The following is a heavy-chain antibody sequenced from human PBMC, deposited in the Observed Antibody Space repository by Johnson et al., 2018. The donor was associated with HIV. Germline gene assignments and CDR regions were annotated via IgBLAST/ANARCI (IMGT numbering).Heavy chain of an antibody. J-gene: IGHJ3*02. V-gene: IGHV3-30*04. CDR3: AREVRRWLQFDAFDI. CDR1: GFTFRSYA. CDR2: STSDGSEK. Sequence: QVQLVESGGGVVQPGRSLRLSCAASGFTFRSYAMHWVRQAPGKGLEWVAVSTSDGSEKYYVDSVRGRFTIARDNAKNSLYLQMNSLRAADTAVYYCAREVRRWLQFDAFDIWGQGTMVTVSS. D-gene: IGHD5-24*01.